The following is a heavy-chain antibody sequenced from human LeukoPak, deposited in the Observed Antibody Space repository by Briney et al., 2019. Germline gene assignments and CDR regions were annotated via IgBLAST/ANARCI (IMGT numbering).Heavy chain of an antibody. D-gene: IGHD4/OR15-4a*01. CDR1: GGSISSSTSY. CDR2: VNYGRST. V-gene: IGHV4-39*07. Sequence: PSETPSLTCTVSGGSISSSTSYWSWIRQTPGKGLEWIGSVNYGRSTHYNPSLKSRVTISLDTSKSQFSLKLGSVIAADTAVYYCVDYSPSSGCFDPWGQGTLVTISS. CDR3: VDYSPSSGCFDP. J-gene: IGHJ5*02.